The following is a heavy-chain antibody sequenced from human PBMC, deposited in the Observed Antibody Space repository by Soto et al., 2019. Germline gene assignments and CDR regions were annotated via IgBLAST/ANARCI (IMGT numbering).Heavy chain of an antibody. Sequence: ASVKVSCKASGYTFTGYYMHWVRQAPGQGLEWMGWINPNSGGTNYAQKFQGWVTMTRDTSISTAYMELSRLRSDDTAVYYCARDSEDIVLVPAAGSFDYWGQGTLVTVS. J-gene: IGHJ4*02. CDR3: ARDSEDIVLVPAAGSFDY. CDR2: INPNSGGT. CDR1: GYTFTGYY. D-gene: IGHD2-2*01. V-gene: IGHV1-2*04.